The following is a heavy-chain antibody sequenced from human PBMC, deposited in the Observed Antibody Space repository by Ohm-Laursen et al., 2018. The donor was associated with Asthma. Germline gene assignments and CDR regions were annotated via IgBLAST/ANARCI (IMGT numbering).Heavy chain of an antibody. V-gene: IGHV4-31*03. Sequence: TLSLTCTVSGRPITSGAYYWTWIRQHPGKGLEYVGGIYHTGKTYYNPSLQSRLTLSVDTSKNQFSLKLNSVTAADTAVYYCARGAFYYESTGYYFFDHWGQGALVTVSS. CDR2: IYHTGKT. CDR3: ARGAFYYESTGYYFFDH. J-gene: IGHJ4*02. D-gene: IGHD3-22*01. CDR1: GRPITSGAYY.